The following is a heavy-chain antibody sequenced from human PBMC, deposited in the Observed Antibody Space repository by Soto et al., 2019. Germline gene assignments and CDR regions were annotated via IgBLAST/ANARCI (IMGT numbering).Heavy chain of an antibody. CDR3: AREGATGPGIGWFDP. CDR2: IYYSGST. V-gene: IGHV4-61*01. Sequence: SETLSLTCTVSGGSVSSGSYYWSWIRQPPGKGLEWIGYIYYSGSTNYNPSLKSRVTISVDTSKNQFSLKLSSVTAADTAVYYCAREGATGPGIGWFDPWGQGTLVTVSS. D-gene: IGHD1-1*01. J-gene: IGHJ5*02. CDR1: GGSVSSGSYY.